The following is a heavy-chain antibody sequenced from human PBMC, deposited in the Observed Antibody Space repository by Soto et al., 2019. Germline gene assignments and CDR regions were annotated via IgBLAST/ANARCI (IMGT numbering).Heavy chain of an antibody. J-gene: IGHJ4*02. CDR1: GFTFSSYA. Sequence: EVPLLESGGGLVQPGGSLRLSCAASGFTFSSYAMSWVRQAPGKGLEWVSAISGSGGSTYYADSVKGRFTISRDNSKNTLYLQMNSLRAEDTAVYYCANCYDLLTGYSPLDYWGQGTLVTVSS. D-gene: IGHD3-9*01. V-gene: IGHV3-23*01. CDR2: ISGSGGST. CDR3: ANCYDLLTGYSPLDY.